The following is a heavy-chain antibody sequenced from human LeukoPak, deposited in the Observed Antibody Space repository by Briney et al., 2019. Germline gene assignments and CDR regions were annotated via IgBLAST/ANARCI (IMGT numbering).Heavy chain of an antibody. CDR2: INHSGST. D-gene: IGHD5-18*01. CDR1: GGSFSGYY. CDR3: ARAPTWIQLWFTDYYYGMDV. J-gene: IGHJ6*02. V-gene: IGHV4-34*01. Sequence: SETLSLTCAVYGGSFSGYYWSWIRQPPGKGLEWIGEINHSGSTNYNPSLKSRVTISVDTSKNQFSLKLSSVTAADTAVYYCARAPTWIQLWFTDYYYGMDVWGQGTTVTVSS.